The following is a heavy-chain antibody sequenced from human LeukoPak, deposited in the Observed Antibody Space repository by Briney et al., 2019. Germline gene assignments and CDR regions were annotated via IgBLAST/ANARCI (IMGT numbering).Heavy chain of an antibody. V-gene: IGHV3-48*03. CDR3: ASGVHYTSGWIDI. Sequence: QPGGSLRLSCAASGFTFRSNEMNWVRQAPGKGLEWLSYISSSGSTIHYVDSVKGRFTISRDNAKNSLFLQMNSLRAEDTAVYYCASGVHYTSGWIDIWGKGTTVTVSS. CDR1: GFTFRSNE. J-gene: IGHJ6*04. CDR2: ISSSGSTI. D-gene: IGHD6-19*01.